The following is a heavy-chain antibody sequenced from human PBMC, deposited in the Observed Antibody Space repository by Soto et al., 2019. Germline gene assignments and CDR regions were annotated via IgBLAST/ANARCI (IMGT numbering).Heavy chain of an antibody. Sequence: QVQLQQWGAGLLKPSETLSLTCAVYGGSFSGYYWCWIRQPPGKGLEWIGEINHSGSTNYNPSLKFRVTISVDTSKNQFSQKLSSLTSADTAVYYCARSTAYYASGSPYYYGMDVWGQGTTVTVSS. CDR3: ARSTAYYASGSPYYYGMDV. D-gene: IGHD3-10*01. CDR1: GGSFSGYY. J-gene: IGHJ6*02. CDR2: INHSGST. V-gene: IGHV4-34*01.